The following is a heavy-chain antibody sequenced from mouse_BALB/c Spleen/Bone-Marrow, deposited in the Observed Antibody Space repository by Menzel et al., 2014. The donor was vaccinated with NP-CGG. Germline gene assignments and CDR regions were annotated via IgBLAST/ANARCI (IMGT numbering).Heavy chain of an antibody. J-gene: IGHJ3*01. CDR3: ASYYYGSSLFAY. V-gene: IGHV14-3*02. D-gene: IGHD1-1*01. CDR2: IDPANDNT. CDR1: GFNIKDTY. Sequence: VHVKQSGAELVKPGASVKLSCTASGFNIKDTYMHWVKQRPEQGLEWIGRIDPANDNTKYDPKFQGKATITADTSSNTAYLQLSSLTSEDTAVYYWASYYYGSSLFAYWGQGTLVTVSA.